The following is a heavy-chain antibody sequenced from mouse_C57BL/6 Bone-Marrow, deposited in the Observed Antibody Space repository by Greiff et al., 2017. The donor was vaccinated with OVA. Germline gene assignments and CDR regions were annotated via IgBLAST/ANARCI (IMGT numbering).Heavy chain of an antibody. Sequence: LQESGAELARPGASVKLSCKASGYTFTSYGISWVKQRTGQGLEWIGDIYPRSGNTYYNEKFKGKATLTADKSSSTAYMELRSLTSEDSAVYFCARRTGTPYFDYWGQGTTLTVSS. V-gene: IGHV1-81*01. CDR3: ARRTGTPYFDY. CDR2: IYPRSGNT. CDR1: GYTFTSYG. J-gene: IGHJ2*01. D-gene: IGHD2-14*01.